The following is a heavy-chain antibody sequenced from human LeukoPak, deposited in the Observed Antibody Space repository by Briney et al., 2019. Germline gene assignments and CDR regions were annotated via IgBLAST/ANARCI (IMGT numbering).Heavy chain of an antibody. CDR1: GYTFTGYY. CDR3: ARVQRYYDSSGLTT. CDR2: INPNSGGT. Sequence: ASVKVSCKASGYTFTGYYMHWVRQAPGQGLEWMGWINPNSGGTNCAQKFQGRVTMTRDTSISTAYMELSRLRSDDTAVYYCARVQRYYDSSGLTTWGQGTLVTVSS. D-gene: IGHD3-22*01. J-gene: IGHJ5*02. V-gene: IGHV1-2*02.